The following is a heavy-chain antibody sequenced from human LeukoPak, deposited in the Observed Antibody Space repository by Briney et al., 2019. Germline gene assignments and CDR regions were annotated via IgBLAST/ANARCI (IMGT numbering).Heavy chain of an antibody. D-gene: IGHD4-17*01. CDR2: IHPSSGGA. Sequence: ASVKVSCKASGYIFTTYYIHWVRQAPGQGLEWVGRIHPSSGGAEYAQNFQGRVTVTRGTSITTAYMELNRLTSDDTAVYYCARNYGDLDYWGQGTLVTVSS. V-gene: IGHV1-2*06. CDR1: GYIFTTYY. J-gene: IGHJ4*02. CDR3: ARNYGDLDY.